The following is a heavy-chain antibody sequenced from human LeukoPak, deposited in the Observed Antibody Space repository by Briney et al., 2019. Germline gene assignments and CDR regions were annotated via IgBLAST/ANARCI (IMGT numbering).Heavy chain of an antibody. J-gene: IGHJ5*02. CDR3: AKDNWNYGS. D-gene: IGHD1-7*01. Sequence: GGSLRLSCAASGFTFSSYAMSWVRQAAGKGLEWVSAISGGGGSAYYADSVKGRFTISRDNSKNTLYLQMNSLRAEDTAVYYCAKDNWNYGSWGQGTLVTVSS. CDR2: ISGGGGSA. CDR1: GFTFSSYA. V-gene: IGHV3-23*01.